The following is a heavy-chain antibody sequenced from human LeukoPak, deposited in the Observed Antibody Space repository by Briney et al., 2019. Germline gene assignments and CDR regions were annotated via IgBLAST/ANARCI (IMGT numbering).Heavy chain of an antibody. J-gene: IGHJ4*02. V-gene: IGHV3-21*01. CDR2: ISRNSTYI. CDR1: GFTFSDYI. Sequence: PGGSLRLSCAASGFTFSDYIMNWVRQAPGKGLEWVASISRNSTYIHYADSVKGRFTISRDNAGNSLFLQMNSLRAEDTAIYYCARDEGYYFDSWGQGTQVTVSS. CDR3: ARDEGYYFDS.